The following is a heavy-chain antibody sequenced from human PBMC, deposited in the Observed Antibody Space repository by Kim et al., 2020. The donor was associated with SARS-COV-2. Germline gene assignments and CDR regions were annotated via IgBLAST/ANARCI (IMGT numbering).Heavy chain of an antibody. V-gene: IGHV3-23*01. Sequence: GGSLRLSCAASGFTFSSYAMSWVRQAPGKGLEWVSAISGSGGSTYYADSVKGRFTISRDNSKNTLYLQMNSLRAEDTAVYYCAKDRSVRDGYKLDAFDIWGQGTMVTVSS. CDR2: ISGSGGST. CDR3: AKDRSVRDGYKLDAFDI. J-gene: IGHJ3*02. CDR1: GFTFSSYA. D-gene: IGHD5-12*01.